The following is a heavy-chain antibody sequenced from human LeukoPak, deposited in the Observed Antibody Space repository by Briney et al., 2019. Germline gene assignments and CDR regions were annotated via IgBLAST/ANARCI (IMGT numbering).Heavy chain of an antibody. D-gene: IGHD3-10*01. J-gene: IGHJ5*02. CDR1: GYTISSGYY. V-gene: IGHV4-38-2*01. Sequence: SETLSLTCAVSGYTISSGYYWGWIRPPPGKGVGWIGSIYHSGSTYYNPSLKSRVTISVDTSKNQFSLKLSSVTAADTAVYYCARGKVLLWFGELLSTSNWFDPWGQGTLVTVSS. CDR2: IYHSGST. CDR3: ARGKVLLWFGELLSTSNWFDP.